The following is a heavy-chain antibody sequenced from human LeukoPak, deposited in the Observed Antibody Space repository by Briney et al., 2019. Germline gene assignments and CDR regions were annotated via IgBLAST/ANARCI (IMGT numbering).Heavy chain of an antibody. CDR3: ARPSGSYYRLVT. CDR2: INPNSGGT. Sequence: GSSVKVSCKASGYTFTGYYMHWVRQAPGQGLEWMGWINPNSGGTNYAQKFQGRVAMTRDTSISTAYMELSRLRSDDTAVYYCARPSGSYYRLVTWGQGTLVTVSS. CDR1: GYTFTGYY. J-gene: IGHJ5*02. D-gene: IGHD1-26*01. V-gene: IGHV1-2*02.